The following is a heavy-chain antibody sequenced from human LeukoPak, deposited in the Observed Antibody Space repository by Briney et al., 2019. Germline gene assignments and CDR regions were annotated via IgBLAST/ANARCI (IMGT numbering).Heavy chain of an antibody. J-gene: IGHJ6*02. CDR2: IYYSGST. D-gene: IGHD3-3*02. Sequence: SETLSLTCTVSGGSISSYYWSWIRQPPGKGLEWIGCIYYSGSTNYNPSLKSRVTISVDTSKNQFSLKLSSVTAADTAVYYCARHIRGYPHNHYGMDVWGQGTTVTVSS. CDR3: ARHIRGYPHNHYGMDV. CDR1: GGSISSYY. V-gene: IGHV4-59*08.